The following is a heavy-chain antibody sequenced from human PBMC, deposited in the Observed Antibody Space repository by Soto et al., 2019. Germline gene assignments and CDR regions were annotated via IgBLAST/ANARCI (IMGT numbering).Heavy chain of an antibody. Sequence: EVQLLDSGGGLVQPGGSLRLSCAASGFTFSNYAMTWVRQGPGKGLAWVSGISGSGGRSYYADSEKGRFTISRDNSKSTLYLQMNSLRAEYTAGYYCAKAYFVWSSEQPYYFDYWGQGALVTVSS. J-gene: IGHJ4*02. V-gene: IGHV3-23*01. CDR3: AKAYFVWSSEQPYYFDY. CDR1: GFTFSNYA. CDR2: ISGSGGRS. D-gene: IGHD3-16*01.